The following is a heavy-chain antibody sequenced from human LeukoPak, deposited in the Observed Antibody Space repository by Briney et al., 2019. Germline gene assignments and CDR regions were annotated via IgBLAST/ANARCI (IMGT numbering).Heavy chain of an antibody. Sequence: SETLSLTCAVSGGSISSGGYSWSWIRQPPGKGLEWIGEINHSGSTNYNPSLKSRVTISVDTSKNQFSLKLSSVTAADTAVYYCARDPSMVRGVRGFDPWGQGTLVTVSS. CDR2: INHSGST. V-gene: IGHV4-34*01. CDR3: ARDPSMVRGVRGFDP. J-gene: IGHJ5*02. CDR1: GGSISSGGYS. D-gene: IGHD3-10*01.